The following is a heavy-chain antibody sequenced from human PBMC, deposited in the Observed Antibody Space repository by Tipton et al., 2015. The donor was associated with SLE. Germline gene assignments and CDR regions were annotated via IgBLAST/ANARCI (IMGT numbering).Heavy chain of an antibody. Sequence: TLSLTCTVSGGSISSYYWSWIRQPPGKGLEWIGYIYYSGSTNYNPSLKSRVTISVDTSKNQFSLKLSSVTAADTAVCYCARGHRVRGDPYFDYWGQGTLVTVFS. CDR3: ARGHRVRGDPYFDY. CDR2: IYYSGST. V-gene: IGHV4-59*01. D-gene: IGHD3-10*01. CDR1: GGSISSYY. J-gene: IGHJ4*02.